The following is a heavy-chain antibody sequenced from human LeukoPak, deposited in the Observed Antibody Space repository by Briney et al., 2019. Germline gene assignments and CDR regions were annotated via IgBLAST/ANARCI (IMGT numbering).Heavy chain of an antibody. Sequence: KTGGSLRLSCAASGFTFSTYGMSWIRQPPGKGLEWIGEINHSGSTNYNPSLKSRVTISVDTSKNQFSLKLSSVTAADTAVYYCAVGSSTGNWFDPWGQGTLVTVSS. J-gene: IGHJ5*02. V-gene: IGHV4-34*08. CDR3: AVGSSTGNWFDP. CDR2: INHSGST. D-gene: IGHD6-6*01. CDR1: GFTFSTYG.